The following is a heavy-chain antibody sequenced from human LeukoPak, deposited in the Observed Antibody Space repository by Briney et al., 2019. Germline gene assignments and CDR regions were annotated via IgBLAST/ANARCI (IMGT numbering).Heavy chain of an antibody. CDR2: IRYDGSNK. V-gene: IGHV3-30*02. Sequence: GGSLRLFCAASGFTFSSYGMHWVRQAPGKGLEWVAFIRYDGSNKYYADSVKGRFTISRDNSKNTLYLQMNSLSAEDTAVYYCAKEGQQLALFDYWGQGTLVTVSS. D-gene: IGHD6-13*01. CDR1: GFTFSSYG. CDR3: AKEGQQLALFDY. J-gene: IGHJ4*02.